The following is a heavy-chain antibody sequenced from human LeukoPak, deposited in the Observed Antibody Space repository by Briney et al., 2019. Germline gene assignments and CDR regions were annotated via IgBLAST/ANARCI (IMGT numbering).Heavy chain of an antibody. CDR1: GYTFTSYW. V-gene: IGHV5-51*01. J-gene: IGHJ4*02. D-gene: IGHD3-10*01. CDR2: INPGDSDT. CDR3: ARGELLWFGDLLSNSFDY. Sequence: GESLKISCKGSGYTFTSYWIGWVRQMPGKGLEWMGIINPGDSDTRYSPSFQGQVTISVDKSISTAYLQWSSLKASDTAMYYCARGELLWFGDLLSNSFDYWGQGTLVTVSS.